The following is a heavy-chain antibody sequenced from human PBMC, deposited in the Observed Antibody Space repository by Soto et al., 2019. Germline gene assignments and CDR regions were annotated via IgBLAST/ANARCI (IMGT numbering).Heavy chain of an antibody. D-gene: IGHD3-9*01. CDR2: IVVGSGNT. CDR1: GFTFTSSA. Sequence: GASVKVSCKASGFTFTSSAMQWVRQARGQRLEWIGWIVVGSGNTNYAQKFQERVTITRDMSTSTAYLELSSLRSEDTAVYYCAADWVSYDILTGYSSYGMDVWGQGTTVTVSS. V-gene: IGHV1-58*02. CDR3: AADWVSYDILTGYSSYGMDV. J-gene: IGHJ6*02.